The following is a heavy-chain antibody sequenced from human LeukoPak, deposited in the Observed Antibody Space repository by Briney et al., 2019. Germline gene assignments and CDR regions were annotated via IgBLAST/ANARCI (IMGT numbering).Heavy chain of an antibody. CDR1: GGSISSYS. V-gene: IGHV4-59*08. Sequence: PSETLSLTCTVSGGSISSYSWNWIRQPPGRGLEWIGYMSYRGSTNFNPSLRSRVTMSLDTSKNQFSLKLSSVTAADTAVYYCARHAESGYDRFDLWGQGTLVTVSS. CDR3: ARHAESGYDRFDL. CDR2: MSYRGST. J-gene: IGHJ5*02. D-gene: IGHD5-12*01.